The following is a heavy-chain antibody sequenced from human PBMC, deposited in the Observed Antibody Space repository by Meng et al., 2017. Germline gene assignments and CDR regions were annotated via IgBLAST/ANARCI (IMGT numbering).Heavy chain of an antibody. CDR3: VTSGTGHPYYFDY. CDR1: GFIFSGYW. V-gene: IGHV3-7*01. J-gene: IGHJ4*02. Sequence: GESLKISCAASGFIFSGYWMSWVRQAPGKGLEWVANIKEDGSEKYYVDSVKGRFTISRDNAENSLYLQMSSLRAEDTAVYYWVTSGTGHPYYFDYWGQGTLVTVSS. D-gene: IGHD3/OR15-3a*01. CDR2: IKEDGSEK.